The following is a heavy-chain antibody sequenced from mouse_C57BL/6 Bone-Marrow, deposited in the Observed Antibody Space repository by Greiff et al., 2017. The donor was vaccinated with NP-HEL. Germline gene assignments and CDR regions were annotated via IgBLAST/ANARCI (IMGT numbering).Heavy chain of an antibody. CDR3: ARGDGSRGYFDY. CDR1: GYTFTDYN. D-gene: IGHD1-1*01. CDR2: INPNNGGT. J-gene: IGHJ2*01. Sequence: EVQLQQSGPELVKPGASVKIPCKASGYTFTDYNMDWVKQSHGKSLEWIGDINPNNGGTIYNQKFKGKATLTVDTSSSTAYMELRSLTSEDTAVYYCARGDGSRGYFDYWGQGTTLTVSS. V-gene: IGHV1-18*01.